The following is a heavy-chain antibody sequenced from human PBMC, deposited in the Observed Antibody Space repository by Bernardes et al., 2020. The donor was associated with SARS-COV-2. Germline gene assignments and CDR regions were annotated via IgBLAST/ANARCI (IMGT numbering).Heavy chain of an antibody. D-gene: IGHD3-10*01. CDR3: ARERVRGIIGGEEGMDV. Sequence: SETLSLTCTVSGGSISSGDYYWSWLLQPPGKGLEWIGYIYYSGRAYYNPSLRSRVTISVDTSKNQFSLKLNSVTAADTAVYFCARERVRGIIGGEEGMDVWGQGTTVTVSS. J-gene: IGHJ6*02. CDR2: IYYSGRA. CDR1: GGSISSGDYY. V-gene: IGHV4-30-4*01.